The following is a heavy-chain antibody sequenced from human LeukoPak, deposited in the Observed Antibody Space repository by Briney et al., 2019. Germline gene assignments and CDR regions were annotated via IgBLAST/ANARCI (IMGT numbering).Heavy chain of an antibody. D-gene: IGHD3-22*01. CDR2: ISSSSSDI. Sequence: GGSLRLSCAASGFTFSSYSMNWVRQAPGEGVEWVSSISSSSSDIYYADSVKGRFTISRDNAKNSLYLQMNSLRAEDTAVYYCARDQRGYDRAYWGQGTLVTVSS. V-gene: IGHV3-21*01. CDR3: ARDQRGYDRAY. J-gene: IGHJ4*02. CDR1: GFTFSSYS.